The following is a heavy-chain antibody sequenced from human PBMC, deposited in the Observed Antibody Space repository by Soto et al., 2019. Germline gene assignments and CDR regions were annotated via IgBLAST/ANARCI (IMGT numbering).Heavy chain of an antibody. D-gene: IGHD3-3*01. Sequence: GGSLRLSCSASGFTFSSYAMHWVRQAPGKGLEYVSAISSNGGSTYYADSVKGRFTISRDNSKNTLYLQMSSLRAEDTAVYYCVKGRSSGFWSGSVYYYGMDVWGQGTTVTVSS. CDR1: GFTFSSYA. V-gene: IGHV3-64D*08. CDR3: VKGRSSGFWSGSVYYYGMDV. CDR2: ISSNGGST. J-gene: IGHJ6*02.